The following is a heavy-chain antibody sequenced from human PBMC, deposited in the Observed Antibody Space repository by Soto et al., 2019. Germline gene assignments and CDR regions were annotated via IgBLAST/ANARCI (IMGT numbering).Heavy chain of an antibody. Sequence: QVQLQQWGAGLLKPSETLSLTCGVYGGSLSGHYGTWIRQPPGKGLEWIGEISHSGITKYNSSLKSRVTISVDTSKNQFSLKLTSVTATDTAGYSCARYNWPLFDYWGQGTLVTVSS. V-gene: IGHV4-34*01. D-gene: IGHD1-1*01. CDR2: ISHSGIT. CDR3: ARYNWPLFDY. CDR1: GGSLSGHY. J-gene: IGHJ4*02.